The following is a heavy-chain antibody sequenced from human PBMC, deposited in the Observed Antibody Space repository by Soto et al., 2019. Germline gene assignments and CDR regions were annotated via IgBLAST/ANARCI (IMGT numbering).Heavy chain of an antibody. V-gene: IGHV4-39*01. Sequence: QLQLQESGPGLVKPSETLSLTCSLSGGAISDARFYWGWIRQSPGRGLEWIGSIYYTGTTFFNPSLHSRVTISVDTSENQFSLKLYSVTAADTALYFCARQKWEQPKWFDPWGQGTLVIVSP. D-gene: IGHD1-26*01. CDR2: IYYTGTT. CDR3: ARQKWEQPKWFDP. J-gene: IGHJ5*02. CDR1: GGAISDARFY.